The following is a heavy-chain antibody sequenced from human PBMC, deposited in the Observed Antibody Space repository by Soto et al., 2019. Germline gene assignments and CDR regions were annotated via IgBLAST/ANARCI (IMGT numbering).Heavy chain of an antibody. CDR3: ARATDYDSGN. D-gene: IGHD3-10*01. CDR2: VNHSGST. Sequence: QVQLQQWGAGLLKPSETLSLTCAVYGGSFSGCYWSWIRQPPGKGLEWIGEVNHSGSTNYNPSLEIRVAISVDTSENQFSLQLISVTAADADVYYFARATDYDSGNWGQGTLVTASS. V-gene: IGHV4-34*01. CDR1: GGSFSGCY. J-gene: IGHJ4*02.